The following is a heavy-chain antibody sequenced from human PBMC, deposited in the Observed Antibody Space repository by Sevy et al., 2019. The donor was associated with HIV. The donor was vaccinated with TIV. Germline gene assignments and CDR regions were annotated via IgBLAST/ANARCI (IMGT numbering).Heavy chain of an antibody. D-gene: IGHD3-10*01. CDR2: IYYSGST. J-gene: IGHJ4*02. CDR1: GGSISSGGYY. CDR3: ARDAYSGRQKNYYFDY. Sequence: SETLSLTCTVSGGSISSGGYYWSWIRQHPGKGLEWIGYIYYSGSTYYNPSLKSRVTISVDTSKNQFSLKLSSVTAADTAVYYCARDAYSGRQKNYYFDYWGQGTLVTVSS. V-gene: IGHV4-31*03.